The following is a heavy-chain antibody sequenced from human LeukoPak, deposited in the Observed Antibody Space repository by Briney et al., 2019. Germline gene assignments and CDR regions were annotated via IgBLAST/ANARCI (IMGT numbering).Heavy chain of an antibody. V-gene: IGHV3-30*02. Sequence: GGSLRLSCEASGFTFSSYDMHWVRQAPGKGLGWVAVIRYDGSYTYYADSVKGRFTISRDNSKNTVYLQMNSLRAEDPAVFYCATGYSLVVITVEYYFDYWGQGTLVTVSS. CDR1: GFTFSSYD. CDR2: IRYDGSYT. CDR3: ATGYSLVVITVEYYFDY. J-gene: IGHJ4*02. D-gene: IGHD3-22*01.